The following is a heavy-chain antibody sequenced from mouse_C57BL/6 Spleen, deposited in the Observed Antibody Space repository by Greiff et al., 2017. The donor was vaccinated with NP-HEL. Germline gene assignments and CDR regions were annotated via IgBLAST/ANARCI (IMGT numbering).Heavy chain of an antibody. J-gene: IGHJ2*01. CDR3: TRDGANWDYFDY. Sequence: EVQLVESGEGLVKPGGSLKLSCAASGFTFSSYAMSWVRQTPEKRLEWVAYISSGGDYIYYADTVKGRFTISRDNARNTLYLQMSSLKSEDTAMYYCTRDGANWDYFDYWGQGTTLTVSS. D-gene: IGHD4-1*01. CDR1: GFTFSSYA. V-gene: IGHV5-9-1*02. CDR2: ISSGGDYI.